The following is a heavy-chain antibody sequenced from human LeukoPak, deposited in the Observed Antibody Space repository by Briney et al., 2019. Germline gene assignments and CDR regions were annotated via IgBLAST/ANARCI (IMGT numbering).Heavy chain of an antibody. Sequence: GGSLRLSCAASGFTFSSYGMHWVRQAPGKGLEWVAFIRYDGSNKYYADSVKGRFTISRDNSKNTLYLQMNSLRAEDMGLYYCAKQGGIAARRGFFDYWGQGTLVTVSS. D-gene: IGHD6-6*01. V-gene: IGHV3-30*02. CDR2: IRYDGSNK. J-gene: IGHJ4*02. CDR3: AKQGGIAARRGFFDY. CDR1: GFTFSSYG.